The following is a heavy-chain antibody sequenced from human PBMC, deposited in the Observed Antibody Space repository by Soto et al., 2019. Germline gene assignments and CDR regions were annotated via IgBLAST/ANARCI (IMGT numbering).Heavy chain of an antibody. CDR2: IIPIIGTT. Sequence: ASVKVSCRASGYTFTGYYMHWVRQAPGQGLEWMGGIIPIIGTTNYAQKFQGRVTITADESTSTAYMELSSLRSEDTAVYYCARGPTVTTKYYYYYGMDVWGQGTTVTVSS. CDR1: GYTFTGYY. D-gene: IGHD4-17*01. V-gene: IGHV1-69*13. J-gene: IGHJ6*02. CDR3: ARGPTVTTKYYYYYGMDV.